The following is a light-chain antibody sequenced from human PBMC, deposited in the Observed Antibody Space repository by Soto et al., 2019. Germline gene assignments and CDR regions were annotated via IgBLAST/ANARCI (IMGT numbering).Light chain of an antibody. CDR3: QQSYSTPRN. V-gene: IGKV1-39*01. J-gene: IGKJ3*01. Sequence: DIQMTQSPSSLSASVGDRVTITCRASQSITSYLNWYQHKPGKAPKLLIYAASILQTGVPSRFTGSGSGTDFTLTITSLQPEDFATYYCQQSYSTPRNFGPGSKVDIK. CDR2: AAS. CDR1: QSITSY.